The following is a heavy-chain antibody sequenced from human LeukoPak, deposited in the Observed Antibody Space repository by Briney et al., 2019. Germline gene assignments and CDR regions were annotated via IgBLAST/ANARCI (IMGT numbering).Heavy chain of an antibody. Sequence: GGALRLSCAASGFTFSSYDMTWVRQAPGRGLEWVSSISPSGGSTYYADSVKGRFTISRDNSKNTLYLQMNSLRDEDTAVYYCARSGSESNFLDYWGQGTLVTVSS. CDR3: ARSGSESNFLDY. J-gene: IGHJ4*02. D-gene: IGHD3-10*01. CDR1: GFTFSSYD. CDR2: ISPSGGST. V-gene: IGHV3-23*01.